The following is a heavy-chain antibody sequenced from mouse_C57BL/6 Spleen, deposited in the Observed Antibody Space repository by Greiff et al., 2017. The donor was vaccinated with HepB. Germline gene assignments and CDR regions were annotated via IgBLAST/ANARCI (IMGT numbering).Heavy chain of an antibody. Sequence: QVQLQQPGAELVMPGASVKLSCKASGYTFTSYWMHWVKQRPGQGLEWIGEIDPSDSFTNYNQKFKGKSTLTVDKSSSTACMQLSSLTSEDSAVYYCARWWGSSPVAYWGQGTLVTVSA. J-gene: IGHJ3*01. CDR1: GYTFTSYW. CDR2: IDPSDSFT. CDR3: ARWWGSSPVAY. V-gene: IGHV1-69*01. D-gene: IGHD1-3*01.